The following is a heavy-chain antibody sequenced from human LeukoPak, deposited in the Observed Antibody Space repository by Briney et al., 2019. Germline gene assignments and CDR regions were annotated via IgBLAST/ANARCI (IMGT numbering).Heavy chain of an antibody. V-gene: IGHV4-59*01. CDR3: ARAAGTRLYFDY. D-gene: IGHD6-13*01. Sequence: SETLSLTCTVSGGSISSYYWSWIRQPPGKGLEWIGYIYYSGSTNYNPSLKSRVTISVDTSKNQFSPKLSSVTAADTAVYYCARAAGTRLYFDYWGQGTLVTVSS. CDR2: IYYSGST. CDR1: GGSISSYY. J-gene: IGHJ4*02.